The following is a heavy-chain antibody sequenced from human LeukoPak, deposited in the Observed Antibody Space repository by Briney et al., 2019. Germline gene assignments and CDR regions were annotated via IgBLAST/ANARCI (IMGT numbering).Heavy chain of an antibody. CDR2: IKQDGSEK. J-gene: IGHJ6*02. V-gene: IGHV3-7*01. D-gene: IGHD3-3*01. CDR1: GFTFSSYW. Sequence: PGGSLRLSCAASGFTFSSYWMSWVRQAPGKGLEWVANIKQDGSEKDYVDSVKGRFTISRDNAKNSLYLQMNSLRAEDTAVYYCARDGLTHTYYDFWSGYNYYYYGMDVWGQGTTVTVSS. CDR3: ARDGLTHTYYDFWSGYNYYYYGMDV.